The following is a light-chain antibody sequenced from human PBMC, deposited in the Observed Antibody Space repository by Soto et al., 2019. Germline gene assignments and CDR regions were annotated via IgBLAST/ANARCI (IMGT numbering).Light chain of an antibody. Sequence: DIHMTQSPSSLSASVGDRVTITCRASQSISSYLNWYQQKPGKAPKLLIYAASSLQSGVPSRFSGSGSGTDFTLTISSLQPEDFATYYCQQSYSTLDTFGQGTKLEIK. V-gene: IGKV1-39*01. CDR2: AAS. CDR1: QSISSY. CDR3: QQSYSTLDT. J-gene: IGKJ2*01.